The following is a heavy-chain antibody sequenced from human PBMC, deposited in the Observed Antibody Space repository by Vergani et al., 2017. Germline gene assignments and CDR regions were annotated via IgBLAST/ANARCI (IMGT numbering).Heavy chain of an antibody. CDR1: GGSISSYY. Sequence: QVQLQESGPGLVKPSETLSLTCTVSGGSISSYYWSWIRQPPGKGLEWIGYIYNSGSTNYNHSLKSRVTISVDTSKNQCSLKLSSVTAADTAVYYCAREFWSGDYYGMDVWGQGTTVTVSS. CDR3: AREFWSGDYYGMDV. D-gene: IGHD3-3*01. J-gene: IGHJ6*02. V-gene: IGHV4-59*01. CDR2: IYNSGST.